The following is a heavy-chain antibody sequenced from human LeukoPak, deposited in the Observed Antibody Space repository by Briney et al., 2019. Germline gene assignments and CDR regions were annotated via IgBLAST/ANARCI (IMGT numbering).Heavy chain of an antibody. Sequence: ASVKVSCKASGYTFTAYYMHWVRQASGQGLEWMGWINPKNGDTNYEQKFQGRVTMTRDTSISTVYMEVSRLRSDETAVFYCALERGAALDYWGQGTLVTVSS. CDR1: GYTFTAYY. J-gene: IGHJ4*02. CDR3: ALERGAALDY. CDR2: INPKNGDT. D-gene: IGHD6-6*01. V-gene: IGHV1-2*02.